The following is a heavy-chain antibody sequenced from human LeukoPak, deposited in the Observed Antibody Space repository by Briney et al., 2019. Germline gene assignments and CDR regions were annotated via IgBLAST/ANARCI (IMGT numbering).Heavy chain of an antibody. Sequence: GGSLRLSYAASGFTFSSYAMSWVRQAPGKGLEWVSAISGSGGSTYYADSVKGRFTISRDNSKNTLYLQMNSLRAEDTAVYYCAKDLYRRLGSPFDYWGQGTLVTVSS. D-gene: IGHD1-26*01. J-gene: IGHJ4*02. CDR3: AKDLYRRLGSPFDY. CDR1: GFTFSSYA. V-gene: IGHV3-23*01. CDR2: ISGSGGST.